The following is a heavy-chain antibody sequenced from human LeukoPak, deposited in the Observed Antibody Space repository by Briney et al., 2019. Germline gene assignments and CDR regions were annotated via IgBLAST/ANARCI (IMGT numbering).Heavy chain of an antibody. Sequence: ASVKVSCKASGYTFTSYAMHWVRQAPGQRLEWMGWINAGNGNTKYSQKFQGRVTMTRDTSISTAYMELSRLRSDDTAVYYCARSYNWNYGKNAFDIWGQGTTVTVSS. D-gene: IGHD1-7*01. J-gene: IGHJ3*02. CDR3: ARSYNWNYGKNAFDI. CDR2: INAGNGNT. V-gene: IGHV1-3*01. CDR1: GYTFTSYA.